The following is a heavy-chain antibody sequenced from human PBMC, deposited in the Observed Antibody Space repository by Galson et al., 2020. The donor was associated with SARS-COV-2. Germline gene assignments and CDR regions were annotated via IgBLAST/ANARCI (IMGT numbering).Heavy chain of an antibody. D-gene: IGHD2-8*02. Sequence: PGGSLRLSCAATGLDASSNYMTWVRQAPGKGLELVSVIYSGGDTYYADSVKGRFTISRDNSKNTLYLHMNSLRAKDTAVYYCARDRIYDAGGYYNYYYGMDVWGQGTTVTVSS. CDR1: GLDASSNY. CDR3: ARDRIYDAGGYYNYYYGMDV. CDR2: IYSGGDT. V-gene: IGHV3-53*01. J-gene: IGHJ6*02.